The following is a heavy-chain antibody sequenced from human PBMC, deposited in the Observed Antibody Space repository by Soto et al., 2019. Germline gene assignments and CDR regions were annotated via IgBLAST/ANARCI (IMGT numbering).Heavy chain of an antibody. J-gene: IGHJ5*02. CDR3: AREYTSAWHRWFDL. D-gene: IGHD6-25*01. CDR2: IYDSGST. CDR1: GGSISSYD. Sequence: QVQLQESGPGLVKPSETLSLTCTVSGGSISSYDWSWIRQPPGKGLEWIGYIYDSGSTKYNPSLKRRGTISVDPSKNQCSLKLSSVTAADTAVYYCAREYTSAWHRWFDLWGQGTLVTVSS. V-gene: IGHV4-59*01.